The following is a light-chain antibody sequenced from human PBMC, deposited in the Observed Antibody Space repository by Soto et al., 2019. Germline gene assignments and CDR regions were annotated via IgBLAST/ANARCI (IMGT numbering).Light chain of an antibody. CDR1: QSIGNY. V-gene: IGKV3-11*01. CDR2: DAS. J-gene: IGKJ3*01. CDR3: QQRGDWPPFT. Sequence: ETVLTQSPATLSLSPGERATLSCTASQSIGNYLAWYQQKPGQAPRLLIYDASNRATGIPARFTGSGSGTDFTLTISSLEPEDFAVYYCQQRGDWPPFTFGPGTTVDFK.